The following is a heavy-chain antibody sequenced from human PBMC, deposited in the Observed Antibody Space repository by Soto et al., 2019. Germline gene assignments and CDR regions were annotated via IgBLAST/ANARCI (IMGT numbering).Heavy chain of an antibody. V-gene: IGHV1-8*01. J-gene: IGHJ5*02. CDR1: GYIFTNYD. CDR2: INPNSGNT. CDR3: ASGITYGNHSRPFDP. D-gene: IGHD3-16*01. Sequence: QVQLVQSGAEVKKPGASVKVSCKASGYIFTNYDINWVRQATGQGLEYLGWINPNSGNTGYVQKFKGRVTMTRNTSINTAKMELNSQRSEDTAVYYCASGITYGNHSRPFDPWGQGTLVTVSS.